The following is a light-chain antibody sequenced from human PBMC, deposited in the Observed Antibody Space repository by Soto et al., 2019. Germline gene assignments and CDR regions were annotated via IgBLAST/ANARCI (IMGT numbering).Light chain of an antibody. CDR1: QSVSRR. J-gene: IGKJ5*01. CDR3: QHYGETPIT. Sequence: EIVLTQSPGTLSLSPGGRATLSCRASQSVSRRLAWYQHRPGQSPRLLISGASMRASGVPVRFSGSGSGTDFTLTISRLETEDFAVYYCQHYGETPITGGLGTRLEIK. CDR2: GAS. V-gene: IGKV3-20*01.